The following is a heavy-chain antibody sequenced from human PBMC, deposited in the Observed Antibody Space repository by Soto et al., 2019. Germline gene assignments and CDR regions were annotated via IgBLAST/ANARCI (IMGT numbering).Heavy chain of an antibody. CDR3: AIKNVPTPGNY. V-gene: IGHV4-4*02. Sequence: QVQLQESGPGLVEPSGTLSLTCAVSLVSISSGDWWSWVRQPPGRGLEYIGEISHSGTTNYNPSLESRLTISVDASKNQFSLKLTSVTAADTAVYYCAIKNVPTPGNYWGQGTLVIVSS. CDR2: ISHSGTT. CDR1: LVSISSGDW. D-gene: IGHD2-2*01. J-gene: IGHJ4*02.